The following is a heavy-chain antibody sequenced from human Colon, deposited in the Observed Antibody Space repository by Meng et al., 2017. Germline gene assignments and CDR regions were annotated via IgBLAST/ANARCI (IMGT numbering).Heavy chain of an antibody. CDR2: INQDGSVR. D-gene: IGHD4-11*01. Sequence: GESLKISCEDSGFTFSRNWMTWVRQAPGKGLEWVANINQDGSVRNYVDAVKGRFTISRENAANSLYLQMISLRAEDTAVYYCARDSHYSTFDYWGQGPLVTFPS. CDR3: ARDSHYSTFDY. V-gene: IGHV3-7*01. J-gene: IGHJ4*02. CDR1: GFTFSRNW.